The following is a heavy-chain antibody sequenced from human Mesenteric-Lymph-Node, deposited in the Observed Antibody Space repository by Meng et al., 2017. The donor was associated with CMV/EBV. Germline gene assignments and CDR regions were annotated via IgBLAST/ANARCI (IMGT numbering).Heavy chain of an antibody. D-gene: IGHD3-9*01. V-gene: IGHV1-2*06. CDR3: ARDRDTDWYSPFDY. J-gene: IGHJ4*02. CDR1: GYTFIDYY. Sequence: QVRRVHSGAEVKKLGASCRVSCKASGYTFIDYYINWVRQAPGQGLEWMGRINPKTGGRSYAQNFQGRVTMTRDTSINKAYMEVNRLNSDDTAMYYCARDRDTDWYSPFDYWGPGTLVTVSS. CDR2: INPKTGGR.